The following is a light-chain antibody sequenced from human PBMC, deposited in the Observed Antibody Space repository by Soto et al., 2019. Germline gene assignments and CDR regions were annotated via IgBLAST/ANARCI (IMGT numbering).Light chain of an antibody. CDR2: GAS. Sequence: IQMTQSPSSLSASVGDRVTITCQASQAIRHDLDWYQQKPGKAPKVLINGASNLQSGVPSRFSGSGSGTEFTLTISSLQPEDFATYFCLQDYNYPLTFGQGTKVDIK. J-gene: IGKJ1*01. CDR1: QAIRHD. V-gene: IGKV1-6*02. CDR3: LQDYNYPLT.